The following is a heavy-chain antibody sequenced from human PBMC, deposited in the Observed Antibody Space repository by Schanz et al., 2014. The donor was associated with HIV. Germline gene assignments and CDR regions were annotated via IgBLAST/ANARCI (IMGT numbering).Heavy chain of an antibody. CDR2: MNPNSGVT. CDR3: ARDRGSISWMGRAFDI. J-gene: IGHJ3*02. V-gene: IGHV1-2*02. D-gene: IGHD2-2*01. Sequence: QVRLVQSGPEVKKPGASVRVSCQASGYTFSGYYIHWVRQAPEQGLEWMGWMNPNSGVTEDAQKFQGRVTMTRDPSISTASMEVSRLRSDDTAVYYCARDRGSISWMGRAFDIWGQGTMVTVSS. CDR1: GYTFSGYY.